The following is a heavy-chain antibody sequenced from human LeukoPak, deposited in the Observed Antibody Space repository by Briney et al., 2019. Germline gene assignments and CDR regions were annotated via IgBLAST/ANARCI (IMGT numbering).Heavy chain of an antibody. V-gene: IGHV4-59*01. CDR1: GGSISSYY. Sequence: SETLSLTCTVSGGSISSYYWNRIRQPPGKGLEWIGYIYYSGSTNYNPSLKSRVTISVDTSKNQFSLKLSSVTAADTAVYYCARGADSSGYYSIFYFDYWGQGTLVTVSS. D-gene: IGHD3-22*01. CDR2: IYYSGST. J-gene: IGHJ4*02. CDR3: ARGADSSGYYSIFYFDY.